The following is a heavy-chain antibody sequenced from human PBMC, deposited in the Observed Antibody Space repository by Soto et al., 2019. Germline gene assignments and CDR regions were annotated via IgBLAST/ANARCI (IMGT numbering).Heavy chain of an antibody. Sequence: EVQLLESGGGLVQPGGSLRLSCAASGFSFSSYAMNWVRQAPGKGLEWVSGISGSGTGTYYADSVKGRFTISRDNSKNTLYLQMNSLRAEDTAVYYCAKDRQPLPYDAFDIWGQGTMVTVSS. J-gene: IGHJ3*02. CDR1: GFSFSSYA. D-gene: IGHD2-2*01. CDR3: AKDRQPLPYDAFDI. CDR2: ISGSGTGT. V-gene: IGHV3-23*01.